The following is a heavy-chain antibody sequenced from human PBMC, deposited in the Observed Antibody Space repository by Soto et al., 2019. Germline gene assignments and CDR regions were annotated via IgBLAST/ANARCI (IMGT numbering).Heavy chain of an antibody. CDR3: AAELYTDDRCCSFNI. Sequence: GASVKVSCKTSGFTFSRSAVQWLRQARGQRLEWIGWIIIASGQTNYAQNLQDRITITRDMSTSTAYMELSSLRSEDTAIYYCAAELYTDDRCCSFNIWGQGTMVTVSS. J-gene: IGHJ3*02. V-gene: IGHV1-58*01. D-gene: IGHD2-21*02. CDR2: IIIASGQT. CDR1: GFTFSRSA.